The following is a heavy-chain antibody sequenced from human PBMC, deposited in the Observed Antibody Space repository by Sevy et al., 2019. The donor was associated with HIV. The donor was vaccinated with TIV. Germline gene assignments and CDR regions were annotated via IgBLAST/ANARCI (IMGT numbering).Heavy chain of an antibody. Sequence: GGSLRLSCAASGFTFSEAWMSWVRQAPGKGLEWVDRIKSKTDAATRDFAAPVRGRFSISRDDSANTVYLVMNNLKPEDTGVYYCAAGTGTSDFDHWGQGTLVTVSS. CDR2: IKSKTDAATR. CDR1: GFTFSEAW. D-gene: IGHD1-7*01. J-gene: IGHJ4*02. CDR3: AAGTGTSDFDH. V-gene: IGHV3-15*01.